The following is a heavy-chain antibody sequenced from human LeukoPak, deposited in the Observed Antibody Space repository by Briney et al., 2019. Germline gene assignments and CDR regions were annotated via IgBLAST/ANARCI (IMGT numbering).Heavy chain of an antibody. CDR1: GGSLTGYY. CDR3: ARGPRIPAAMAYHNYYYGLDV. CDR2: SNRGGTT. D-gene: IGHD2-2*01. Sequence: SETLSLTCGVYGGSLTGYYWTWIRQPPGKGLEWIGESNRGGTTNYNPSLKSRVTISVDTSKNQFSLKLRSVTAADTAVYYCARGPRIPAAMAYHNYYYGLDVWGQGTTVTVSS. J-gene: IGHJ6*02. V-gene: IGHV4-34*01.